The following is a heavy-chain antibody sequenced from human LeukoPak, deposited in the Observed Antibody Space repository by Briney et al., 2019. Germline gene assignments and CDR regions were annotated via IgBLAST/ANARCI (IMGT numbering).Heavy chain of an antibody. CDR1: GFTFSSYA. Sequence: GGSLRLSCAASGFTFSSYAMSWVRQAPGKGLEWVSAISGSGGSTYYADSVKGRFTISRDNSKNTLYLQMNSLRAEDTAVYYCAKLTTVPPGDAEGFDYWGQGTLVTVSS. D-gene: IGHD4-17*01. CDR2: ISGSGGST. V-gene: IGHV3-23*01. CDR3: AKLTTVPPGDAEGFDY. J-gene: IGHJ4*02.